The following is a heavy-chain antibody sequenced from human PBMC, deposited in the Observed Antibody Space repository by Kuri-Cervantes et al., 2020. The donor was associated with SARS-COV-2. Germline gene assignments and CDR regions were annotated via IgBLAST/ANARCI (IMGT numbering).Heavy chain of an antibody. CDR3: ARDCSSTSCYPSPWYFDL. D-gene: IGHD2-2*01. CDR2: INHSGST. V-gene: IGHV4-34*01. Sequence: SETLSLTCAVYGESFIGYYWSWVRQPPGKGLEWIGDINHSGSTNYNPSLKSRVTISLDTSTNQFSLKLSSVTAADTAVYYCARDCSSTSCYPSPWYFDLWGRGTLVTVSS. CDR1: GESFIGYY. J-gene: IGHJ2*01.